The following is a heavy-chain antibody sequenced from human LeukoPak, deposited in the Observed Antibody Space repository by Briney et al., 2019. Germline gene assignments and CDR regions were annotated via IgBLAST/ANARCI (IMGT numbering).Heavy chain of an antibody. CDR1: GFTFDDYA. CDR2: ISWDSSNR. D-gene: IGHD5-18*01. J-gene: IGHJ6*02. CDR3: AKDIDTGLASGMDV. Sequence: GRSLRLSCAASGFTFDDYAMHWVRQAPGKGLEWVSGISWDSSNRDYADSVKGRFTISRDNAKNSLYMQMNSLRAEDTALYYCAKDIDTGLASGMDVWGQGTTVTVSS. V-gene: IGHV3-9*01.